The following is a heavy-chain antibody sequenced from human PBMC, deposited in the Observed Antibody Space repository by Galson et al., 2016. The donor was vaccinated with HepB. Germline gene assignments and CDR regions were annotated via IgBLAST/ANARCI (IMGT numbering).Heavy chain of an antibody. J-gene: IGHJ4*02. CDR2: INSSGTRS. CDR1: GFTFRSYG. V-gene: IGHV3-23*01. CDR3: AGDKRNRGSLDS. Sequence: SLRLSCAASGFTFRSYGMRWVRQAPGKGLEWVSSINSSGTRSDYADSVKGRFTISRDNSRNTLYLQMNGLRAEDTAIYFCAGDKRNRGSLDSWGQGTLVTVSS. D-gene: IGHD2/OR15-2a*01.